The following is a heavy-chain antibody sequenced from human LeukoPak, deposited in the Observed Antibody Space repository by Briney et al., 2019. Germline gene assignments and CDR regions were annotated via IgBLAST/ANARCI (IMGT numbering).Heavy chain of an antibody. CDR3: ARDYCGGDCFPDY. CDR1: GYTFTGYY. J-gene: IGHJ4*02. V-gene: IGHV1-2*06. Sequence: ASVKVSCKHSGYTFTGYYVHYVRQAPGQGLEWMGRINPDSGDTNYAQHFQGRVTMTRDTSITTAYMDLSRLTSDDTAVYYCARDYCGGDCFPDYWGQGTLVTVSS. D-gene: IGHD2-21*02. CDR2: INPDSGDT.